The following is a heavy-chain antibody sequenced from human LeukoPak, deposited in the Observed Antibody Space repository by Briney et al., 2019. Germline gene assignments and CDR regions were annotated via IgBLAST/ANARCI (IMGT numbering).Heavy chain of an antibody. Sequence: GSLRLSCAASGFTFSRYSMNWVRQAPGKGLEWVSSISNSGSSIYYADSVKGRFTISRDNAKNSLYLQMNSLRAEDTAVYYCAKSFWWFGEFSPFDYWGQGTLLTVSS. V-gene: IGHV3-21*01. CDR2: ISNSGSSI. D-gene: IGHD3-10*01. CDR3: AKSFWWFGEFSPFDY. CDR1: GFTFSRYS. J-gene: IGHJ4*02.